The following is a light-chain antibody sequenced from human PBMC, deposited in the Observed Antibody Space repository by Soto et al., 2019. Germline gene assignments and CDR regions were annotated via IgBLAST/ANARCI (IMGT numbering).Light chain of an antibody. CDR3: QQFNSYPPT. CDR2: DAS. Sequence: AIQLTQSPSSLSASVGDRVTITCRASQGISSALAWYQQKPGKAPKLLIYDASSLESGVPSRFSGSGSGTDFTLTISSQQPEDFATYYCQQFNSYPPTFGQGTRLEIK. J-gene: IGKJ5*01. V-gene: IGKV1-13*02. CDR1: QGISSA.